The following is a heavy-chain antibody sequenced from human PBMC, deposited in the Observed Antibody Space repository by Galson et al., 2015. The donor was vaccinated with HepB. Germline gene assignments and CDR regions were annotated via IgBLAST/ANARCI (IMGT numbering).Heavy chain of an antibody. CDR3: AREGVPAAIDAFDI. J-gene: IGHJ3*02. CDR1: GGTFGSYA. CDR2: IIPIFGTA. Sequence: SVKVSCKASGGTFGSYAISWVRQAPGQGLEWMGGIIPIFGTANYAQKFQGRVTITADESTSTAYMELSSLRSEDTAVYYCAREGVPAAIDAFDIWGQGTMVTVSS. D-gene: IGHD2-2*01. V-gene: IGHV1-69*13.